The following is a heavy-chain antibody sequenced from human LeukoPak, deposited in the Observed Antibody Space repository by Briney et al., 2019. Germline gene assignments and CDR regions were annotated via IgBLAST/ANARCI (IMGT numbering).Heavy chain of an antibody. CDR2: ISGTGGST. D-gene: IGHD2-2*01. CDR1: GFTFSTYA. CDR3: AKAACTTSCYYNC. V-gene: IGHV3-23*01. J-gene: IGHJ4*02. Sequence: GGSLRLSCAASGFTFSTYAMSWVRQAPGKGLEWVSTISGTGGSTYYADSVKGRFTISRDNSKNTLYLQMSSLRAEDTAVYYCAKAACTTSCYYNCWGQGTLVTVSS.